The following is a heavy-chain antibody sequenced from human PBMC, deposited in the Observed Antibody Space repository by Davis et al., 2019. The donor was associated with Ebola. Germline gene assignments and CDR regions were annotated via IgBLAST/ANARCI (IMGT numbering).Heavy chain of an antibody. CDR3: ARSALIAAAGIAHEYFQH. CDR2: ISGSGGST. CDR1: GFTFSSYA. D-gene: IGHD6-13*01. Sequence: GESLKISCAASGFTFSSYAMSWVRQAPGKGLEWVSAISGSGGSTYYADSVKGRFTISRDNSKNTLYLQMNSLRDEDTAVYYCARSALIAAAGIAHEYFQHWGQGTLVTVSS. V-gene: IGHV3-23*01. J-gene: IGHJ1*01.